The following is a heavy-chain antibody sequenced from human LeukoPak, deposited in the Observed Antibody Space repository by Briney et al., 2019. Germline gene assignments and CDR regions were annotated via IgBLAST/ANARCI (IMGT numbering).Heavy chain of an antibody. CDR1: GGTFSSYT. V-gene: IGHV1-69*04. J-gene: IGHJ4*02. D-gene: IGHD5-12*01. CDR3: SRDKDSGYDSPFDY. Sequence: ASSVTLSFNASGGTFSSYTISWVRQAPGQGPEWMGRIIPILGIANYAQKFQGRVTITADKSTSTTYMEPSSLRSEATAVYYCSRDKDSGYDSPFDYWGQGTLVTVSS. CDR2: IIPILGIA.